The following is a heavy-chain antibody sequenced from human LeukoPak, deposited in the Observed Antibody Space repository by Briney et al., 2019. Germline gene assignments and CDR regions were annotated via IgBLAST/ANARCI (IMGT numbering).Heavy chain of an antibody. CDR2: IYYSGST. J-gene: IGHJ3*02. CDR3: ASGGLWLGGAFDI. Sequence: SETLSLTCTVSGGSISSYYWSWIRQPPGKGLEWIGYIYYSGSTNYNPSLKSRVTISVDTSKNQFSLKLSSVTAADTAVYYCASGGLWLGGAFDIWGQGTMVTVSS. CDR1: GGSISSYY. V-gene: IGHV4-59*01. D-gene: IGHD5-18*01.